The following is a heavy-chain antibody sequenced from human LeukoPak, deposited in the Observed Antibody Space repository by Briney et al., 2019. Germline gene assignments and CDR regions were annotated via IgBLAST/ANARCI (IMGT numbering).Heavy chain of an antibody. CDR3: AKNRRESYCSGGSCYYFDY. CDR1: GFTFSSHG. D-gene: IGHD2-15*01. CDR2: ISNDGSRQ. Sequence: GGSLRLSCAASGFTFSSHGMHWVRQAPGKGLEWVALISNDGSRQYYADTVRGRFTVSRDNSKNTMYLQMDSLRPEDTAVYYCAKNRRESYCSGGSCYYFDYWGQGTLVTVSS. J-gene: IGHJ4*02. V-gene: IGHV3-30*18.